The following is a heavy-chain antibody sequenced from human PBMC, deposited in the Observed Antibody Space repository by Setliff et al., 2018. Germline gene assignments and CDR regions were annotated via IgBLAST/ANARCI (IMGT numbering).Heavy chain of an antibody. Sequence: GASVKVSCKASGYSFIYYYIHWVRQAPGQGPEWMGRVNPKNGGILYSQKFEGRVSMTGDRTISTVYMDLRSLTFDDTAVYYCARPRSNYNRGAFSIWGQGTMVTVS. J-gene: IGHJ3*02. D-gene: IGHD3-10*01. V-gene: IGHV1-2*06. CDR3: ARPRSNYNRGAFSI. CDR2: VNPKNGGI. CDR1: GYSFIYYY.